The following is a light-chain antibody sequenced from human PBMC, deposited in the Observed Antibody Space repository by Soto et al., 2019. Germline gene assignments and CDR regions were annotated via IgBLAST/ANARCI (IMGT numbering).Light chain of an antibody. CDR1: QSVNSN. Sequence: VMTQSPATLSFSPGERATLSCRASQSVNSNFAWYQQKPGQAPRLLIFGASTRATGIPARFSGSGSGTEFTLTISSLQSEDFAVYYCQHYHNWPPWTFGQGTKVEIK. CDR3: QHYHNWPPWT. J-gene: IGKJ1*01. V-gene: IGKV3-15*01. CDR2: GAS.